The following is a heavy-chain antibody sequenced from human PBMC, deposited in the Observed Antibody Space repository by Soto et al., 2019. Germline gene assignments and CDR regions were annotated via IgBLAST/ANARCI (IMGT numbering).Heavy chain of an antibody. D-gene: IGHD6-13*01. CDR3: TRDRYSSSWHVDH. CDR1: GFSFSDNY. J-gene: IGHJ4*02. CDR2: ISGSGNSI. V-gene: IGHV3-11*01. Sequence: VGSLRLSCAASGFSFSDNYMSWISQAPGKALECVSYISGSGNSIYYADSVKGRFTISRDNAKNSLNLQMNSLRVEDTAVYYCTRDRYSSSWHVDHWGQGTLVTVSS.